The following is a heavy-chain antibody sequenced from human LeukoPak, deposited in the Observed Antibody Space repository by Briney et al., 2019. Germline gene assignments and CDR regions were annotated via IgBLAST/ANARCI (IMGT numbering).Heavy chain of an antibody. CDR2: IKQDGSQK. CDR3: ASTQYDFWSGRFDY. D-gene: IGHD3-3*01. J-gene: IGHJ4*02. CDR1: GFTFSTFW. Sequence: GGSLRLSXAASGFTFSTFWMSWVRQAPGKGLEWVANIKQDGSQKYYVDSVKGRFTISRDNAKNSLYLQMENLKAEDTAVYYCASTQYDFWSGRFDYWGQGTLVTVSS. V-gene: IGHV3-7*01.